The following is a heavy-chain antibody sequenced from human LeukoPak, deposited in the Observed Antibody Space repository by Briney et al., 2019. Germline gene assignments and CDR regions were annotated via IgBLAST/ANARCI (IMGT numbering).Heavy chain of an antibody. V-gene: IGHV3-20*04. Sequence: GGPLRLSCAASGFTFDDYGMSWVRQAPGKGLEWVSGINWNGGSTGYADSVKGRFTISRDNAKNSLYLQMNSLRAEDTALYYCARPTLGYCTNGVCYPYYFDYWGQGTLVTVSS. D-gene: IGHD2-8*01. J-gene: IGHJ4*02. CDR2: INWNGGST. CDR1: GFTFDDYG. CDR3: ARPTLGYCTNGVCYPYYFDY.